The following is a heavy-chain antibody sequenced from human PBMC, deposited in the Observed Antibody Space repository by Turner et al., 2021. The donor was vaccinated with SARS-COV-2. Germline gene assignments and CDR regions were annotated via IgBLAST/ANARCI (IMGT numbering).Heavy chain of an antibody. CDR1: GFTLSSYS. V-gene: IGHV3-21*01. J-gene: IGHJ6*02. CDR3: ASIAAADPKYYHYYGMDV. CDR2: IRSSSSYI. D-gene: IGHD6-13*01. Sequence: EVQLVESGGGLVKPGGSLRLSCAASGFTLSSYSMNWVRQAPGKGLEWVSSIRSSSSYIYYADSGKGRFTISRDNAKNSLYLQMNSLRAEDTAVYYCASIAAADPKYYHYYGMDVWGQGTTVTVSS.